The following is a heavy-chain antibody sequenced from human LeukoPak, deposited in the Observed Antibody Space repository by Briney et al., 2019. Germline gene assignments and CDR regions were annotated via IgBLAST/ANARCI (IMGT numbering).Heavy chain of an antibody. Sequence: SVKVSCKASGFTFTSSAMQWVRQARGQRLEWIGWVVVGSGNTNYAQKFQERVTITRDMSTSTAYMELSSLRSEDTAVYYCAAGIYDSSGSLDYWGQGTLVTVSS. D-gene: IGHD3-22*01. CDR1: GFTFTSSA. CDR3: AAGIYDSSGSLDY. J-gene: IGHJ4*02. CDR2: VVVGSGNT. V-gene: IGHV1-58*02.